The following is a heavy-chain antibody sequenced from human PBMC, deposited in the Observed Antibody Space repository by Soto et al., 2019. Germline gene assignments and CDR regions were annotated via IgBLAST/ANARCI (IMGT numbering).Heavy chain of an antibody. CDR2: LGSSGSTI. V-gene: IGHV3-11*01. CDR1: GFTLSHFY. CDR3: ARDRGAGWLDP. Sequence: QVQLVESGGGLVKPGGSLRLSCVASGFTLSHFYMTWIRQAPGKGLEWVSYLGSSGSTIYYADSVRGRFTISRDNAKNSLYLQLNSLRAEDTAVYYCARDRGAGWLDPWVQGTLVTVSS. D-gene: IGHD1-26*01. J-gene: IGHJ5*02.